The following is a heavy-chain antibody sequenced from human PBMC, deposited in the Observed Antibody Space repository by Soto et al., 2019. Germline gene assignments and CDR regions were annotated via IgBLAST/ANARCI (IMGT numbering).Heavy chain of an antibody. D-gene: IGHD3-22*01. CDR3: ARMSYFYDKWYFDL. CDR2: VYYSGST. Sequence: QLQESGPGLVMPSQTLSLTCTVSGASINNNDYYWSWIRQTPGKGLEWIGYVYYSGSTDYIPSLKSRLYMSIDKSQTQFTLKLNSVTAADTATYYCARMSYFYDKWYFDLWGRGTLVTVSS. V-gene: IGHV4-30-4*01. J-gene: IGHJ2*01. CDR1: GASINNNDYY.